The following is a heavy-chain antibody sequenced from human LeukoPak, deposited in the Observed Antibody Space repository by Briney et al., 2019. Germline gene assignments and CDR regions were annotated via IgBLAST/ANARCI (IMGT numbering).Heavy chain of an antibody. J-gene: IGHJ4*02. V-gene: IGHV3-53*01. CDR1: GFTVSSNS. CDR2: IYSGGHT. CDR3: ARRAGEYSHPYDY. Sequence: PGGSLRLSCTVSGFTVSSNSWSWVRQAPGKGLEWVSFIYSGGHTHYSDSVKGRFTISRDNSKNTLYLQMNSLRAEDTAIYYCARRAGEYSHPYDYWGQGTLVTVSS. D-gene: IGHD2-15*01.